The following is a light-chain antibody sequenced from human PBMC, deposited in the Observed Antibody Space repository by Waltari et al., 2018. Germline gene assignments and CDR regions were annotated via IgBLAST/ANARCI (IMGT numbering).Light chain of an antibody. J-gene: IGKJ2*01. Sequence: EIVITQSPAALSVSPGERATLSCRASQSVTSNLAWYQKKRGHSPRLLIYDASIRATGIPARFSGRGSGTEFTLTISSLQSEDFAVYYCQQYNNLQTFGQGTKLELK. V-gene: IGKV3D-15*01. CDR2: DAS. CDR1: QSVTSN. CDR3: QQYNNLQT.